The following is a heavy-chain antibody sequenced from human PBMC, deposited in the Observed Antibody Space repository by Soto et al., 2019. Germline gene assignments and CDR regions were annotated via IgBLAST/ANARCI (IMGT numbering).Heavy chain of an antibody. CDR1: GGTFSSYA. D-gene: IGHD3-22*01. J-gene: IGHJ6*02. V-gene: IGHV1-69*01. CDR2: IIPIFGTA. Sequence: QVQLVQSGAEVKKPGSSVKVSCKASGGTFSSYAISWVRQAPGQGLEWMGGIIPIFGTANYAQKFQGRVTITADESTSTPYMELSSLRSEHTAVYYCAREERLRLPGSLAHPYYYYGMDVWGQGTTVTVSS. CDR3: AREERLRLPGSLAHPYYYYGMDV.